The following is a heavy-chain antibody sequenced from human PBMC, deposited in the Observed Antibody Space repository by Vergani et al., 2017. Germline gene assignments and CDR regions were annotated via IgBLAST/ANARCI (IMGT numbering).Heavy chain of an antibody. D-gene: IGHD6-6*01. CDR2: INHSGST. Sequence: QVQLQQWGAGLLKPSETLSLTCAVYGGSFSGYYWSWIRQPPGKGLEWIGEINHSGSTNYNPSLKSRVTISVDTSKNQFSLTLSSVTAADTAVYYCARVNSSSGYFDYWGQGTLVTVSS. V-gene: IGHV4-34*01. J-gene: IGHJ4*02. CDR3: ARVNSSSGYFDY. CDR1: GGSFSGYY.